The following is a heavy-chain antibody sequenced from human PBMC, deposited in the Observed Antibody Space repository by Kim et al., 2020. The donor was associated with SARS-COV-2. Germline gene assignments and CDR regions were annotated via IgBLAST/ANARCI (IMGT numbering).Heavy chain of an antibody. CDR2: ISFDGSNK. CDR3: ASWEISAAGRDY. Sequence: GGSLRLSCEASGFPFSSFVMHWVRQAPGKGLEWVGLISFDGSNKYYADSLKGRFTISRYNSKNTLYLQVNSLRPEDTAVYYCASWEISAAGRDYWGQGT. J-gene: IGHJ4*02. D-gene: IGHD6-13*01. CDR1: GFPFSSFV. V-gene: IGHV3-30*03.